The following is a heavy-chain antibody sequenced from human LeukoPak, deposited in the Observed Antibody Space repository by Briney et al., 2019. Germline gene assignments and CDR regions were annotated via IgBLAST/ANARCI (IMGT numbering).Heavy chain of an antibody. J-gene: IGHJ3*02. Sequence: SETLSLTCTVSGGSISSYYWSWIRQPPGKGLEWIGYIYYSGSTNYNPSLKSRVTISVDTSKNQFSLKLSSVTAAGTAVYYCALSRAPYDAFDIWGQGTMVTVSS. CDR1: GGSISSYY. CDR3: ALSRAPYDAFDI. V-gene: IGHV4-59*01. CDR2: IYYSGST. D-gene: IGHD5-24*01.